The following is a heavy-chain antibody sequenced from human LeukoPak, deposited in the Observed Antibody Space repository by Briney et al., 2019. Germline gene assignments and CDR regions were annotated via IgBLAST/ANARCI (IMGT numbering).Heavy chain of an antibody. D-gene: IGHD1-20*01. Sequence: ASVKVSCKASGYTFTSYGISWVRQAPGQGLEWMGWISAYNGNTNYAQKLQGRVTMTTDTSTSTAYMELRSLRSDDTAVYYCAREVITGPRVYNCFAPGARETWVTV. CDR1: GYTFTSYG. V-gene: IGHV1-18*01. J-gene: IGHJ5*02. CDR3: AREVITGPRVYNCFAP. CDR2: ISAYNGNT.